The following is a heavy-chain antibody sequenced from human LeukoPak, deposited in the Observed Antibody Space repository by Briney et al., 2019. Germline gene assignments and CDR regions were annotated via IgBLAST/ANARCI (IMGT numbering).Heavy chain of an antibody. J-gene: IGHJ4*02. CDR2: INHSGST. Sequence: SETLSLTXAVYGGSFRGYYWSWIRQPPGKGLEWIGEINHSGSTNYNPSLKSRVTISVDTSKNQFSLKLSSVTAADTVVYYCARGALASRDIDYWGQGTLVTVSS. CDR1: GGSFRGYY. V-gene: IGHV4-34*01. CDR3: ARGALASRDIDY. D-gene: IGHD3-9*01.